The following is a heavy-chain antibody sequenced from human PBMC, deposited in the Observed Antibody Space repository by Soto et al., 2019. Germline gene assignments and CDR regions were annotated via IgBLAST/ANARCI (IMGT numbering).Heavy chain of an antibody. V-gene: IGHV3-21*01. Sequence: GGSLRLSCAASGFTFSSYSMNWVRQAPGKGLEWVSSISSSSSYIYYADSVKGRFTISRDNAKNSLYLQMNSLRAEDTAVYYCARSGSPSTYYYYYMDVWGKGTTVTVSS. CDR3: ARSGSPSTYYYYYMDV. CDR1: GFTFSSYS. D-gene: IGHD3-10*01. J-gene: IGHJ6*03. CDR2: ISSSSSYI.